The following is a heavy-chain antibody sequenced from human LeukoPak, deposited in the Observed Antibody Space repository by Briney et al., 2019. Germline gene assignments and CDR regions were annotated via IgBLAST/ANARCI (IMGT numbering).Heavy chain of an antibody. V-gene: IGHV4-31*03. CDR1: GGSITSGGYY. Sequence: SETLSLTCTVSGGSITSGGYYWSWIRQHPGKGLEWIGNLHYSGNTYYNPSLKSRATISVDTSKNQFSLKLSSVTAADTAVYYCAREVGAAAGTGNWFDPWGQGTLVTVTS. D-gene: IGHD6-13*01. CDR2: LHYSGNT. J-gene: IGHJ5*02. CDR3: AREVGAAAGTGNWFDP.